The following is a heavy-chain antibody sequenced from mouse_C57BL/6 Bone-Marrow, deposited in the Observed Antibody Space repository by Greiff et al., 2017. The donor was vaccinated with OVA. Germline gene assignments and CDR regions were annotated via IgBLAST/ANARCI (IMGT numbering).Heavy chain of an antibody. V-gene: IGHV1-55*01. D-gene: IGHD2-5*01. CDR2: IYPGSGST. CDR3: ARSGSNSWFAY. J-gene: IGHJ3*01. Sequence: QVQLKKPGAELVKPGASVKMSCKASGYTFPSYWITWVKQRPGQGLEWIGDIYPGSGSTNYNEKFKSKATLTVDTSSSTAYMQLSSLTSEDSAVYYCARSGSNSWFAYWGQGTLVTVSA. CDR1: GYTFPSYW.